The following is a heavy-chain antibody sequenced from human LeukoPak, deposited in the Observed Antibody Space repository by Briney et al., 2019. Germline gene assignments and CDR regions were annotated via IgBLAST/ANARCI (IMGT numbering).Heavy chain of an antibody. CDR3: ARGEIEMATINWFDP. Sequence: ASVKVSCKASGGTFSSYAISWVRQAPGQGLEWMGGIIPIFGTANYAQKFQGRVTITTDESTGTAYMELSSLRSEDTAVYYCARGEIEMATINWFDPWGQGTLVTVSS. CDR1: GGTFSSYA. V-gene: IGHV1-69*05. CDR2: IIPIFGTA. D-gene: IGHD5-24*01. J-gene: IGHJ5*02.